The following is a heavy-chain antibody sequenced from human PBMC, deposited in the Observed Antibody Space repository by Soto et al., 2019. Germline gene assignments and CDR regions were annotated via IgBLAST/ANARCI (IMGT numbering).Heavy chain of an antibody. Sequence: QVQLQQWGAGLLKPSETLSLTCAVYGGSFSGYYWRWIRQPPGKGLEWIGEINHSGSTNYNPSLKSRVTISVDTSKNQFSLKLSSVTAADTAVYYCARGITVSVDIVATASVRWFDPWGQGTLVTVSS. CDR3: ARGITVSVDIVATASVRWFDP. CDR2: INHSGST. CDR1: GGSFSGYY. D-gene: IGHD5-12*01. J-gene: IGHJ5*02. V-gene: IGHV4-34*01.